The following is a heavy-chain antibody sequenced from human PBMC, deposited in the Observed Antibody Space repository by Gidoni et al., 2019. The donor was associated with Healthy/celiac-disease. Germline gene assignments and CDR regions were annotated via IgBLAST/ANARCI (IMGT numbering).Heavy chain of an antibody. Sequence: QVQLVQSGAEVKQPGSSVKVSCKASGRTFRSYAISWVRQAPGQGLEWMGGIIPIFGTANYAQKFQGRVTITADESTSTAYMELSSLRSEDTAVYYCARDHLDTAMSTRGYFYYWGQGTLVTVSS. CDR1: GRTFRSYA. D-gene: IGHD5-18*01. J-gene: IGHJ4*02. CDR2: IIPIFGTA. V-gene: IGHV1-69*01. CDR3: ARDHLDTAMSTRGYFYY.